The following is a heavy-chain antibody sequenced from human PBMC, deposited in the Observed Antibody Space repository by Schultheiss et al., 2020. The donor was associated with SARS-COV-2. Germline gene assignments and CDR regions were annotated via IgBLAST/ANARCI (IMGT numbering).Heavy chain of an antibody. D-gene: IGHD6-13*01. V-gene: IGHV4-59*01. J-gene: IGHJ6*02. CDR2: ISYSGST. CDR1: GGSISSYY. CDR3: ARALTYSNRLQLSGMDV. Sequence: SETLSLTCTVSGGSISSYYWSWIRQPPGKGLEWIGDISYSGSTNYNPSRKSRLTISVDTSKNDFSLKLSSVTAAETAVYYCARALTYSNRLQLSGMDVWGQGATVTVSS.